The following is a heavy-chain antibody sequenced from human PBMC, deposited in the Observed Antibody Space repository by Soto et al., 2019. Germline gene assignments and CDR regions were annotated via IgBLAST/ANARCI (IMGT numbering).Heavy chain of an antibody. CDR3: EKDHDPHITGPSDL. Sequence: PGGSLRLSCAASRFTFSTYDMHWVSQAPGKGLEWVSFISYDGSNKYYADSVKGRFTISRDNSKNTLYLQMNSLRVEDTAVFYCEKDHDPHITGPSDLWGQGT. J-gene: IGHJ5*02. D-gene: IGHD1-20*01. CDR2: ISYDGSNK. V-gene: IGHV3-30*18. CDR1: RFTFSTYD.